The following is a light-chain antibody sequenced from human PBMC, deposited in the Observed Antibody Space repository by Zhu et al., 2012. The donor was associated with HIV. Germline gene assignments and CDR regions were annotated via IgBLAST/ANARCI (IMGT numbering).Light chain of an antibody. CDR3: QQRSNWPLT. Sequence: ETVMTQSPATLSVSPGERATLSCRASQSVSSNLAWYQKKPGQAPRLLIYDTSKRATGIPARFSGGGSGTDFTLTISSLEPEDFAVYYCQQRSNWPLTFGGGTKVEIK. V-gene: IGKV3-11*01. CDR1: QSVSSN. CDR2: DTS. J-gene: IGKJ4*01.